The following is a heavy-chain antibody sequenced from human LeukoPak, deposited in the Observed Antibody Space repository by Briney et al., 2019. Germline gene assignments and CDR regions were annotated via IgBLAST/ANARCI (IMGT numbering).Heavy chain of an antibody. V-gene: IGHV3-30-3*01. CDR3: AKDIAYYYDSSGPLFDN. D-gene: IGHD3-22*01. CDR1: GFTFSSYA. J-gene: IGHJ4*02. CDR2: ISYDGSNK. Sequence: GRSLRLSCAASGFTFSSYAMHWVRQAPGKGLEWVAVISYDGSNKYYTDSVKGRFTISRDNSKNTLYLQMNSLRPEDTAVYYCAKDIAYYYDSSGPLFDNWGQGTLVTVSS.